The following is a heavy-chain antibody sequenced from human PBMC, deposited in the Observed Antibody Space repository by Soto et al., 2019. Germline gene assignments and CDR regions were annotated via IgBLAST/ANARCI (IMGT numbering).Heavy chain of an antibody. CDR1: GYTFTKYG. CDR2: ISGYNGNT. D-gene: IGHD3-3*01. CDR3: ARVAALIPIFHGLDA. Sequence: QVQLVQSGAEVKKPGASVKVSCKASGYTFTKYGITWVRQAPGHGLEWLGWISGYNGNTHFAQRLQGRVNMTADTSTSTAYMAVTSLRPADTAIYYCARVAALIPIFHGLDAWGQGTTVTVSS. J-gene: IGHJ6*02. V-gene: IGHV1-18*01.